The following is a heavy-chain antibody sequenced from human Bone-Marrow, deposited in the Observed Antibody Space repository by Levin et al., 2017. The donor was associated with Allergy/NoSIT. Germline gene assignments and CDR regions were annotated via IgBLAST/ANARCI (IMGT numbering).Heavy chain of an antibody. Sequence: ASVKVSCTASGYTFTDYYIHWVRQAPGQGLEWMGRINSNSGDTNDAQKFQGRVTMTRDTSTSTVHLYLKSMTSDDTAVYFCTRELAALTASAWFDPWGQGTVVTVSS. J-gene: IGHJ5*02. CDR2: INSNSGDT. D-gene: IGHD2-21*02. CDR3: TRELAALTASAWFDP. CDR1: GYTFTDYY. V-gene: IGHV1-2*02.